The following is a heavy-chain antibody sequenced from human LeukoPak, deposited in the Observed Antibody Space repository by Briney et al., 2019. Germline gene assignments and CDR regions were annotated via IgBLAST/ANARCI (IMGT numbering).Heavy chain of an antibody. CDR1: GFTFSSYA. CDR3: AKGPYYVAAD. V-gene: IGHV3-23*01. Sequence: PGGSLRLSCAASGFTFSSYAMSWVRQAPGKGLEWVSAISGSGGTTYYAASVKGRFTISRDNSKNTLYLHMSSLRAEDTAVYYCAKGPYYVAADWGQGTLVTVSS. CDR2: ISGSGGTT. D-gene: IGHD1-26*01. J-gene: IGHJ4*02.